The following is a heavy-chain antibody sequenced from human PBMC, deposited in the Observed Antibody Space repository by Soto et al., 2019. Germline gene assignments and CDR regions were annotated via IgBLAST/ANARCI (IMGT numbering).Heavy chain of an antibody. CDR1: GGSITDYY. Sequence: PSETLSLTCTVSGGSITDYYWSWIRQPPGKALEWIGYGYHSVSIHYNPSLKTRVTTSVDTSENQFSLRLSSVTAADTAVYYCARAFAGFGAYWYFDLWGRGTLVTVSS. V-gene: IGHV4-59*01. CDR3: ARAFAGFGAYWYFDL. CDR2: GYHSVSI. J-gene: IGHJ2*01. D-gene: IGHD3-16*01.